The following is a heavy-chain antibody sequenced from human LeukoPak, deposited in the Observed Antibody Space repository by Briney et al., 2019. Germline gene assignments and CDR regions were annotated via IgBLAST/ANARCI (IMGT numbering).Heavy chain of an antibody. CDR3: ARSPPENSGYDSFGY. J-gene: IGHJ4*02. Sequence: GGSLRLSCAASGFTFSSYAMSWVGQAPGKGLEWVSAISGSGGSTYYADSVKGRFTISRDNSKNTLYLQMHSLRAEDTAVYYCARSPPENSGYDSFGYWGQGTLVTVSS. V-gene: IGHV3-23*01. CDR1: GFTFSSYA. D-gene: IGHD5-12*01. CDR2: ISGSGGST.